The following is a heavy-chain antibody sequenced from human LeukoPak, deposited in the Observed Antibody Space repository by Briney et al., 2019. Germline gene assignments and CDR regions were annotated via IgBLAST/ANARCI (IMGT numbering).Heavy chain of an antibody. D-gene: IGHD3-16*02. CDR1: GYSISSGYY. CDR2: IYHSGST. J-gene: IGHJ4*02. V-gene: IGHV4-38-2*02. Sequence: SETLSLTCTVSGYSISSGYYWGWIRQPPGKGLEWIGSIYHSGSTYYNPSLKSRVTISVDTSKNQFSLKLSSVTAADTAVYYCARAADYDYVWGSYRLYYFDHWGQGTLVTVSS. CDR3: ARAADYDYVWGSYRLYYFDH.